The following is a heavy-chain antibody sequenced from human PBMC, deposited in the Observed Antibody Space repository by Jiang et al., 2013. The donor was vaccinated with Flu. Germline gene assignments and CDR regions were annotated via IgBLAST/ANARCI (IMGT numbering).Heavy chain of an antibody. D-gene: IGHD3-16*01. Sequence: GAEVKKPGASVKVSCKASGYTFTGYYMHWVRQAPGQGLEWMGRINPNSGGTNYAQKFQGRVTMTRDTSISTAYMELSRLRSDDTAVYYCARDLGRDYIWGSTNDYWGQGTLVTVSS. CDR1: GYTFTGYY. V-gene: IGHV1-2*06. CDR2: INPNSGGT. CDR3: ARDLGRDYIWGSTNDY. J-gene: IGHJ4*02.